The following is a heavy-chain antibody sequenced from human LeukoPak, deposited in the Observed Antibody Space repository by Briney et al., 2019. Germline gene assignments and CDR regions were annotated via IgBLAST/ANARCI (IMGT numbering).Heavy chain of an antibody. V-gene: IGHV4-34*01. Sequence: PSETLSLTCAVYGESFDGFYWNWIRQSPGKELEWIGEINYSGMSDYNPALKSRVAISADSSKRQFSLDLTSVTAADTAVYYCAIRLATSRLATATTWFDPWGQGTLVSVSS. J-gene: IGHJ5*02. D-gene: IGHD3-9*01. CDR1: GESFDGFY. CDR2: INYSGMS. CDR3: AIRLATSRLATATTWFDP.